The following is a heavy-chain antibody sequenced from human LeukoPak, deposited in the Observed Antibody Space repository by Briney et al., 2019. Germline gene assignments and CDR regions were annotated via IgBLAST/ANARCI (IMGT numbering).Heavy chain of an antibody. CDR3: ARGADYYFDY. CDR2: INPHSGGT. CDR1: GYTFTGYY. D-gene: IGHD1-26*01. V-gene: IGHV1-2*02. Sequence: ASVKVSCKASGYTFTGYYLHWVRQAPGQGLEWMGWINPHSGGTNYAQKFQGRATMTRDTSISTAYMELSRLGSDDTAVYYCARGADYYFDYWGQGTLVTVSS. J-gene: IGHJ4*02.